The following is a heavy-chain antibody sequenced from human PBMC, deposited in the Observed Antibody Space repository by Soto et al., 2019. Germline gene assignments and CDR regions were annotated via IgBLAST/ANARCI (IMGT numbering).Heavy chain of an antibody. Sequence: QVQLVQSGAEVKKPGSSVKVSCKASGGTFSSYAISWVRQAPGQGLEWMGGIIPIFGTANYAQKFQGRVTITADESTSTAYMELSSLRSEDTAVYYCASDGITRVRGNPPGAGWFDPWVQGTLVTVSS. CDR3: ASDGITRVRGNPPGAGWFDP. V-gene: IGHV1-69*01. CDR1: GGTFSSYA. J-gene: IGHJ5*02. CDR2: IIPIFGTA. D-gene: IGHD3-10*01.